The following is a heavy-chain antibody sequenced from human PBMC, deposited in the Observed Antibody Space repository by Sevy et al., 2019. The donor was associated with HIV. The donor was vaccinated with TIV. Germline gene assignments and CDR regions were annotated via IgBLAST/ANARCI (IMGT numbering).Heavy chain of an antibody. Sequence: SETLSLTCAVYGGSFSGYYWSWIRQPPGKGLEWIGEINHSGSTNYNPSLKSRVTISVDTSKNQFSLKLSSVTAADTAVYYCARQSLYGDYYYGMDVWGQGTTVTSP. CDR2: INHSGST. V-gene: IGHV4-34*01. CDR1: GGSFSGYY. J-gene: IGHJ6*02. CDR3: ARQSLYGDYYYGMDV. D-gene: IGHD4-17*01.